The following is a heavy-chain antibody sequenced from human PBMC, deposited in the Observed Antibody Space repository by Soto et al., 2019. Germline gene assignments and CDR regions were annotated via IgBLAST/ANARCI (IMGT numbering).Heavy chain of an antibody. D-gene: IGHD6-19*01. CDR1: GGSISSYY. Sequence: QVQLQESGPGLVKPSETLSLTCTVSGGSISSYYWSWIRQPAGKGLEWIGRIYTSGSTNYNPSLKSRVTMSVDTSKNQFSLKLSSVTAADTAVYYCARVPLSPWRIAVAGYFDYWGQGILVTVSS. J-gene: IGHJ4*02. CDR2: IYTSGST. CDR3: ARVPLSPWRIAVAGYFDY. V-gene: IGHV4-4*07.